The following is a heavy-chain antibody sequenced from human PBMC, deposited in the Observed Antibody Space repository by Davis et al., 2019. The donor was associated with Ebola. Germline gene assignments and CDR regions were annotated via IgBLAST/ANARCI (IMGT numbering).Heavy chain of an antibody. J-gene: IGHJ4*02. Sequence: AASVKVSCKASGGTFSSYAISWVRQAPGQGLEWMGGIIPIFGTANYAQKFQGRVTITADKSTSTAYMELSSLRSEDTAVYYCAVGASTLFDYWGQGTLVTVSS. D-gene: IGHD1-26*01. CDR1: GGTFSSYA. V-gene: IGHV1-69*06. CDR2: IIPIFGTA. CDR3: AVGASTLFDY.